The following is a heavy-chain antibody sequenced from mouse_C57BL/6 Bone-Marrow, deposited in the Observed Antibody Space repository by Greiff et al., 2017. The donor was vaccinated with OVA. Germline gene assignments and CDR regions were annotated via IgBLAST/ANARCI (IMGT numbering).Heavy chain of an antibody. Sequence: EVKLEESGGGLVKPGGSLKLSCAASGFTFSSYTMSWVRQTPEKRLEWVATISGGGGNTYYPDSVKGRFTISRDNAKNTLYLQMSSLRSEDTALYYCARQGTTVVPWGQGTLVTVSA. D-gene: IGHD1-1*01. J-gene: IGHJ3*01. CDR3: ARQGTTVVP. CDR1: GFTFSSYT. CDR2: ISGGGGNT. V-gene: IGHV5-9*01.